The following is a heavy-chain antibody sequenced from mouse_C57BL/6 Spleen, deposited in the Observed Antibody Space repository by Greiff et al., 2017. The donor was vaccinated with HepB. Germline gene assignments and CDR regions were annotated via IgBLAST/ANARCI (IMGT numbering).Heavy chain of an antibody. Sequence: VQLKESGGDLVKPGGSLKLSCAASGFTFSSYGMSWVRQTPDKRLEWVATISSGGSYTYYPDSVKGRFTISRDNAKNTLYLQMSSLKSEDTAMYYCARRGYYGSSPSFDYWGQGTTLTVSS. CDR1: GFTFSSYG. D-gene: IGHD1-1*01. V-gene: IGHV5-6*01. CDR2: ISSGGSYT. J-gene: IGHJ2*01. CDR3: ARRGYYGSSPSFDY.